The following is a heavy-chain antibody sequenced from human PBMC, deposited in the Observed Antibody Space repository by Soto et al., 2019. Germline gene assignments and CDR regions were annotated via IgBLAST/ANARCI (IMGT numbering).Heavy chain of an antibody. V-gene: IGHV1-8*01. CDR2: MNTNSGNT. CDR1: GYSFTRSG. J-gene: IGHJ6*02. CDR3: AREKTSYGMDV. Sequence: ASVKVSWKAAGYSFTRSGISWVRQAPGQGLEWMGWMNTNSGNTGYAQKFQGRVTMTRNTSISTAYMELSSLRSEDTAVYYCAREKTSYGMDVWGQGTTVTVSS.